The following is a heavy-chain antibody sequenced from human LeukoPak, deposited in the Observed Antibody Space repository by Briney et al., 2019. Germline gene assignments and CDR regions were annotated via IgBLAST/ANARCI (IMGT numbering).Heavy chain of an antibody. Sequence: PSETLSLTCAVYGGSFSGYYWSWIRQPPGKGLEWIGEINHSGSTNYNPSLKSRVTISVGTSKNQFSLKLSSVTAADTAVYYCARQIAVADYYFDYWGQGTLVTVSS. J-gene: IGHJ4*02. CDR3: ARQIAVADYYFDY. D-gene: IGHD6-19*01. V-gene: IGHV4-34*01. CDR2: INHSGST. CDR1: GGSFSGYY.